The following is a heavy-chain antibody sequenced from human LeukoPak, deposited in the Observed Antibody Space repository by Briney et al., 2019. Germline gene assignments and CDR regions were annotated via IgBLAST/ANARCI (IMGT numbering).Heavy chain of an antibody. Sequence: PSETLSLTCTVSGGSISSYYWSWIRQPTGKGLEWIGRIDTSGNTNYKPSLKSRVTMSVDTSKNQFSLKLSSVTAADTAVYYCARVSSSWYQDWYFDLWGRGTLVTVSS. CDR3: ARVSSSWYQDWYFDL. CDR2: IDTSGNT. D-gene: IGHD6-13*01. CDR1: GGSISSYY. J-gene: IGHJ2*01. V-gene: IGHV4-4*07.